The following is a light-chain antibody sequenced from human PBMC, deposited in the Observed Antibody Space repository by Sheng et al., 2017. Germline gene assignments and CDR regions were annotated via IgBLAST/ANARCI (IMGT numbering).Light chain of an antibody. Sequence: DIQMTQSPSTLSASIGDRVTITCRASQSIDNWLAWYQQKPGKAPNLIIYKTSTLQSGVPSRFSGSGSGTDFRLVINSLQPEDFATYYCQQYEDLPPFSFGPGTRVDFK. CDR2: KTS. J-gene: IGKJ3*01. CDR3: QQYEDLPPFS. V-gene: IGKV1-5*03. CDR1: QSIDNW.